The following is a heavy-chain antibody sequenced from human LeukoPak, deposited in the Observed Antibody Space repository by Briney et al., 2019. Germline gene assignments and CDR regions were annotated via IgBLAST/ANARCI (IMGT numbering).Heavy chain of an antibody. CDR2: ISYDGSNK. D-gene: IGHD3-22*01. V-gene: IGHV3-30*04. J-gene: IGHJ4*02. Sequence: GGSLRLSCAASGFTFSSYAMHWVRQAPGKGLEWVAIISYDGSNKYYADSVKGRFTISRDNSKNTLYLQMNSLRAEDTAVYYCARGPNRGYYDSSGYYYGDYWGQGTLVTVSS. CDR3: ARGPNRGYYDSSGYYYGDY. CDR1: GFTFSSYA.